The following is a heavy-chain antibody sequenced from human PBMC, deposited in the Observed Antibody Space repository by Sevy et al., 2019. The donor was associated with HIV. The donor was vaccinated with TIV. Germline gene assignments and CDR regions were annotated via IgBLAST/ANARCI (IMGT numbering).Heavy chain of an antibody. CDR2: IKGKIYDGTI. J-gene: IGHJ4*02. D-gene: IGHD6-13*01. CDR1: GFTFSNAW. V-gene: IGHV3-15*01. CDR3: TTASWSQEDYYSY. Sequence: GGSLRLSCAASGFTFSNAWMSWVRQAPGKGLEWVGRIKGKIYDGTIDYAAPVKGRFSISRDDSKNTLYLQTNSLKTEDTAVYYCTTASWSQEDYYSYWGQGTLVTVSS.